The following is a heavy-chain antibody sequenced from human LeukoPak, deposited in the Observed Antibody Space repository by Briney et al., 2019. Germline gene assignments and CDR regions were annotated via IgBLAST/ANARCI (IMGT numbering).Heavy chain of an antibody. Sequence: GGSLRLSSAPSGFTFSHYYMSWIRQAPGKGLEWVSYISSSGSTIYYAESVKGRFTITRDNAKNSPYLQMNSLRAEDTAVYYCARVCSSSSGGWFDPWGQGTLVTVSS. J-gene: IGHJ5*02. CDR1: GFTFSHYY. CDR2: ISSSGSTI. D-gene: IGHD6-6*01. V-gene: IGHV3-11*01. CDR3: ARVCSSSSGGWFDP.